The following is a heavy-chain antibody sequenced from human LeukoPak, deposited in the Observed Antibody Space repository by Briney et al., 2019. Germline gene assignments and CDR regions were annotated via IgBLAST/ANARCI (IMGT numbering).Heavy chain of an antibody. CDR3: AKESYSSSWCRGVLEH. CDR2: IWFDGSNK. CDR1: GFTFSSYG. J-gene: IGHJ5*02. Sequence: PGRSLRLSCAASGFTFSSYGMHWVRQAPGKGLEWVAVIWFDGSNKDYGDSVKGRFSISRDNSKNTVYLQMNSLRAEDTAVYYCAKESYSSSWCRGVLEHWGQGNLVTVSS. V-gene: IGHV3-33*06. D-gene: IGHD6-13*01.